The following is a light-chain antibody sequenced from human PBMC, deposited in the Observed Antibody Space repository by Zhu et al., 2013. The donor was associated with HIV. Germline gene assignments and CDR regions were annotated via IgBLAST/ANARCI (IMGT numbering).Light chain of an antibody. V-gene: IGKV1-6*01. CDR1: QGIRTD. CDR3: QHVNDNPA. Sequence: AIQMTQSPSSLSASVGDRVTITCRASQGIRTDLGWYQQRPGKAPKLLIFGASALQSGVPLRFGGRGSGTAFTLTISGLRPEDFATYYCQHVNDNPAFGPGTTVEI. CDR2: GAS. J-gene: IGKJ3*01.